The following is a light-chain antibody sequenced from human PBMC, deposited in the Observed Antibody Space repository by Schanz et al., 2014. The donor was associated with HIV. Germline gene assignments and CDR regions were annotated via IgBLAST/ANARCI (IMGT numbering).Light chain of an antibody. CDR1: SSDVGSYNL. J-gene: IGLJ3*02. CDR3: CSYAGSRV. V-gene: IGLV2-23*02. Sequence: QSALTQPASVSGSPGQSITISCSGTSSDVGSYNLVSWYQQHPGKAPKLMIYEVNKWPSGISDRFSGSKSGNTASLTISGLQAEDEADYYCCSYAGSRVFGGGTKLTVL. CDR2: EVN.